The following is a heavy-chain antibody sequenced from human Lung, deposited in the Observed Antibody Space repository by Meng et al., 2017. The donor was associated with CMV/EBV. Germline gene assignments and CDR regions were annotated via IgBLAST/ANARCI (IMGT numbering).Heavy chain of an antibody. CDR3: AKIGSFTYYYYGMDV. J-gene: IGHJ6*02. CDR2: IYSGGVAT. Sequence: GGSXRLSCAASGFAFSTYAMSWVRQAPGKGLEWVSVIYSGGVATYYADSVKGRFTISRDNSNNTLFLQMDSLGAEDTAVYYCAKIGSFTYYYYGMDVWGQGTXVTVSS. D-gene: IGHD1-26*01. CDR1: GFAFSTYA. V-gene: IGHV3-23*03.